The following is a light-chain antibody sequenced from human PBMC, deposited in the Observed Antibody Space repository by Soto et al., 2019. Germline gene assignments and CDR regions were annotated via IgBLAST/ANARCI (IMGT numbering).Light chain of an antibody. CDR3: QQYGSSSWT. V-gene: IGKV3-11*01. J-gene: IGKJ1*01. Sequence: EIVLTQSPATLSLSPWEIATLSCRASQSVSSYLAWYQQKPGQAPRLLIYDASNRATGIPARFSGSGSGTDFTLTISRLEPEDFAVYYCQQYGSSSWTFGQGTKVDIK. CDR1: QSVSSY. CDR2: DAS.